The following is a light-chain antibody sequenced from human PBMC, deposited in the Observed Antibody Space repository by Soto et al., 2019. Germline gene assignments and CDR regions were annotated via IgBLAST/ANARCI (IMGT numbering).Light chain of an antibody. CDR1: SSDVGGYKY. CDR2: EVN. Sequence: QSALTQPPSAAGSPGQSVTISCTGTSSDVGGYKYVSWYHQHPGKAPKLMIFEVNKRPSGVPDRCSGYKSGNTASLTVSGLQAEDEADYYCSSYAGINNLWVFGTGTKLTVL. J-gene: IGLJ1*01. V-gene: IGLV2-8*01. CDR3: SSYAGINNLWV.